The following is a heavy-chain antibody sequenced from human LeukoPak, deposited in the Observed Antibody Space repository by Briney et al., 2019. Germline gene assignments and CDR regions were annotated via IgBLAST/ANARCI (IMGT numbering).Heavy chain of an antibody. Sequence: ASVTVSCKVSGNSLSELSIQWVRQAPGKGLECMGGFDPEEAKMVYAQNFQGRVTMTEDTSTQTAYMELSGLTSDDTAMYFCATHTGGYNYWWFDIWGQGTLVSVSS. J-gene: IGHJ5*02. CDR2: FDPEEAKM. CDR1: GNSLSELS. V-gene: IGHV1-24*01. CDR3: ATHTGGYNYWWFDI. D-gene: IGHD5-24*01.